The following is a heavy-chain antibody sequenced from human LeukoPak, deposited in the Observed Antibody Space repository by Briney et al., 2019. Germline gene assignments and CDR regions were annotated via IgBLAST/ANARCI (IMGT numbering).Heavy chain of an antibody. J-gene: IGHJ6*03. Sequence: SVKVSCKASGGTFSSYAISWVRQAPGQGLEWMGGIIPIFGTANYAQKFQGRATITTDESTSTAYMELSSLRSEDTAVYYCAREYSSSSHPFSRYYYMDVWGKGTTVTVSS. V-gene: IGHV1-69*05. CDR1: GGTFSSYA. CDR2: IIPIFGTA. CDR3: AREYSSSSHPFSRYYYMDV. D-gene: IGHD6-6*01.